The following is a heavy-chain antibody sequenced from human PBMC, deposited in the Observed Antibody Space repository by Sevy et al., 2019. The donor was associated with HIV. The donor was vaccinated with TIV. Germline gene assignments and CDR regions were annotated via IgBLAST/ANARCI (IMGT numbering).Heavy chain of an antibody. CDR3: ARVPTYHYGSATYFGY. D-gene: IGHD3-10*01. Sequence: ASVKVSCKTSGYIFTNSGITWVRQAPGQGLAWMGWIGVYNGNLKYAQTFQGRVTMTTDTSTSTDYMERTSLRSDDTGVYYCARVPTYHYGSATYFGYWGQGTLVTVSS. CDR1: GYIFTNSG. V-gene: IGHV1-18*01. CDR2: IGVYNGNL. J-gene: IGHJ4*02.